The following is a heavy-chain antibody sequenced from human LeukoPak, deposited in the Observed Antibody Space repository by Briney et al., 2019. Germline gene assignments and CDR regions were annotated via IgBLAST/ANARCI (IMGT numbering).Heavy chain of an antibody. Sequence: GGSLRLSCAASGFTFSSHAMSWVRQAPGKGLEWVSTITGSGDSTYYADSVEGRFTISRDNSKNTLNLQMNSLRAEDTAVYYCAKRSRSSGRYLFESWGQGTLVTVSS. CDR1: GFTFSSHA. CDR3: AKRSRSSGRYLFES. D-gene: IGHD6-19*01. J-gene: IGHJ4*02. V-gene: IGHV3-23*01. CDR2: ITGSGDST.